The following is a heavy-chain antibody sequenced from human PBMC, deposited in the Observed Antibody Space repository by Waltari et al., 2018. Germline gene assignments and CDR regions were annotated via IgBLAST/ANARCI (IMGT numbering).Heavy chain of an antibody. CDR1: GGSISSGSYY. CDR3: ARGYGSGSSRRFDP. V-gene: IGHV4-61*09. CDR2: IYTSGST. Sequence: QVQLQESGPGLVKPSQTLSLTCTVSGGSISSGSYYWSWHRQPAGKGLEWIGYIYTSGSTNYNPSLKSRVTISVDTSKNQFSLKLSSVTAADTAVYYCARGYGSGSSRRFDPWGQGTLVTVSS. D-gene: IGHD3-10*01. J-gene: IGHJ5*02.